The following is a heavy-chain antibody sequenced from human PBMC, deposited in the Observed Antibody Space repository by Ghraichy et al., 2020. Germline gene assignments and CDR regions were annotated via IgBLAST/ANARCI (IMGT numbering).Heavy chain of an antibody. CDR2: IIPILGIA. CDR3: ATQRWLQTSLFDY. Sequence: SVKVSCKASGGTFSSYAISWVRQAPGQGLEWMGRIIPILGIANYAQKFQGRVTITADKSTSTAYMELSSLRSEDTAVYYCATQRWLQTSLFDYWGQGTLVTVSS. J-gene: IGHJ4*02. D-gene: IGHD5-24*01. V-gene: IGHV1-69*04. CDR1: GGTFSSYA.